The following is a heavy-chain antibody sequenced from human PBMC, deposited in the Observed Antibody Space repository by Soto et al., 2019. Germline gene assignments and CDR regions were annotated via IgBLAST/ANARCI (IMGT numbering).Heavy chain of an antibody. CDR2: ISSDSSTT. J-gene: IGHJ6*03. CDR1: GFTFSTYS. D-gene: IGHD1-26*01. V-gene: IGHV3-48*01. CDR3: AIVEERSAGYMEF. Sequence: EVQLVESGGGLVQPGGSLRLSCAASGFTFSTYSMNWVRQAPGKGLEWVSYISSDSSTTYYAGSVKGRFTISRDNAEKSLFLQMYILRVVETAVYYCAIVEERSAGYMEFWGKGTTVTVAS.